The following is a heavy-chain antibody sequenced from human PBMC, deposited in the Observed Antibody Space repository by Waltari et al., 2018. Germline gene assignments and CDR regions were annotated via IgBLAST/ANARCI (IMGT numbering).Heavy chain of an antibody. Sequence: QVQLQESGPGLVKPSQTLSLTCTVSGGSISRGSYYWSWIRQPAGKGLEWIGRIYTSGSTNYNPSLKSRVTISGDTSKNQSSLKLSSVTAADTAVYYCARGERAVAGGGFDYWGQGTLVTVSS. CDR1: GGSISRGSYY. J-gene: IGHJ4*02. V-gene: IGHV4-61*02. D-gene: IGHD6-19*01. CDR3: ARGERAVAGGGFDY. CDR2: IYTSGST.